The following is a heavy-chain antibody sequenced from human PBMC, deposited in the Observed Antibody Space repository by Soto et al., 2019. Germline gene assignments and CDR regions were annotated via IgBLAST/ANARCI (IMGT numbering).Heavy chain of an antibody. CDR1: GFIFTSYS. CDR2: IRIDSNHT. CDR3: ARDLSYAFDY. V-gene: IGHV3-48*02. Sequence: EVQLVESGGGLVQPGGSLRLSCAASGFIFTSYSMNWVRQAPGKGLEWLSYIRIDSNHTGYADSVRGRFTISSDIAKNSLYLQMNSLRDEDTAVYYCARDLSYAFDYWGQGTLVTVSS. J-gene: IGHJ4*02. D-gene: IGHD1-26*01.